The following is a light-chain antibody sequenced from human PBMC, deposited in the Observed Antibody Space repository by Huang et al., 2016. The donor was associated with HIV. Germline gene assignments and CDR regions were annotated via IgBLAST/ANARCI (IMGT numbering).Light chain of an antibody. CDR2: GAS. Sequence: DIVLTQSPGTLSLSPGERAALSCRASHNITDNFLAWYQQGSGQAPRRLIYGASNRAIGIPDRFSGSGSGTDFTLIISRLEPQDSAVYYCQQYLSSPLTFGGGTNVEIK. J-gene: IGKJ4*01. CDR1: HNITDNF. V-gene: IGKV3-20*01. CDR3: QQYLSSPLT.